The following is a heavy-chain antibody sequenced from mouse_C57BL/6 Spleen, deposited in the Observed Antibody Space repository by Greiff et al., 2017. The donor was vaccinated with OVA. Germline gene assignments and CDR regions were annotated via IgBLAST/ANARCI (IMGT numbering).Heavy chain of an antibody. D-gene: IGHD1-1*01. J-gene: IGHJ4*01. Sequence: DVMLVESGEGLVKPGGSLKLSCAASGFTFSSYAMSWVRQTPEKRLEWVAYISSGGDYIYYADTVKGRFTISRDNARNTLYLQMSSLKSEDTAMYYCTRDNYGSPMDYWGQGTSVTVSS. CDR1: GFTFSSYA. V-gene: IGHV5-9-1*02. CDR3: TRDNYGSPMDY. CDR2: ISSGGDYI.